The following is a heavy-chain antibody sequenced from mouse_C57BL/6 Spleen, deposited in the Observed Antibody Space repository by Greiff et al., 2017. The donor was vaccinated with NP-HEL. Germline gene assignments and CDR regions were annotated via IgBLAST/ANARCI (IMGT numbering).Heavy chain of an antibody. Sequence: EVKVVESGGGLVKPGGSLKLSCAASGFTFSDYGMHWVRQAPEKGLEWVAYISSGSSTIYYADTVKGRFTISRDNAKNTLFLQMTSLRSEDTAMYYCARGLLAYWGQGTLVTVSA. CDR1: GFTFSDYG. CDR3: ARGLLAY. CDR2: ISSGSSTI. J-gene: IGHJ3*01. V-gene: IGHV5-17*01. D-gene: IGHD2-4*01.